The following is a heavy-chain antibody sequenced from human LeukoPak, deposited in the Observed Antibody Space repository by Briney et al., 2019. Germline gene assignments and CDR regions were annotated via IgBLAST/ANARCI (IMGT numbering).Heavy chain of an antibody. CDR2: IYHNGDT. D-gene: IGHD2-2*02. Sequence: PSETLSLTCIVSGGSIISGDYYWSWIRQPPGKGLVWIGYIYHNGDTYYNPSLKSRVSISVDTSKNQFSLKLSSVTAADTAVYYCARAGVVPAAINRAFDIWGQGSVVTVSS. CDR3: ARAGVVPAAINRAFDI. J-gene: IGHJ3*02. CDR1: GGSIISGDYY. V-gene: IGHV4-30-4*08.